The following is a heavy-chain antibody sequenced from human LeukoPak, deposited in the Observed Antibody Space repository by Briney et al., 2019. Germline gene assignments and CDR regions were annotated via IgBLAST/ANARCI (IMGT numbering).Heavy chain of an antibody. CDR2: ITWNGGVM. D-gene: IGHD6-19*01. Sequence: GGSLRLSCAASGFTFADHAMHWVRQAPGKGLEWVSGITWNGGVMGCADSVKGRFTISRDNAKNSLYLQMNSLRPEDTALYYCAKDIFSGGERHYFDNWGQGTLVTLSS. V-gene: IGHV3-9*01. J-gene: IGHJ4*02. CDR1: GFTFADHA. CDR3: AKDIFSGGERHYFDN.